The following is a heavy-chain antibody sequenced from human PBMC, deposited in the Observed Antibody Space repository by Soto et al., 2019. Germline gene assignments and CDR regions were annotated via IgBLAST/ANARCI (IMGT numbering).Heavy chain of an antibody. J-gene: IGHJ5*02. CDR3: ARTDCSSTSCYWFDP. V-gene: IGHV2-26*01. D-gene: IGHD2-2*01. CDR1: GFSLSNARMG. Sequence: QVTLKESGPVLVKPTETLTLTCTVSGFSLSNARMGVSWIRQPPGKALEWLAHIFSNDEKSYSTSLKSRLTIXXDXSXXQVVLTMTNMDPVDTATYYCARTDCSSTSCYWFDPWGQGTLVTVSS. CDR2: IFSNDEK.